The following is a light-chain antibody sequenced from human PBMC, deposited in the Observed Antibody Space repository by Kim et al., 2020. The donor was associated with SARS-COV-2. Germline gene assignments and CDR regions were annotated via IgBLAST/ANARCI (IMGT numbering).Light chain of an antibody. CDR2: DVT. V-gene: IGLV2-14*03. J-gene: IGLJ3*02. Sequence: QSALTQPASVSGSPGQWITISCTGTSSDIGAYNYVSWYQQHPGKAPKLMIYDVTNRPSGVSNRFSGSKSDNTASLTISGLRPGDEADYFCSSCTTGDTLVLGGGTQL. CDR3: SSCTTGDTLV. CDR1: SSDIGAYNY.